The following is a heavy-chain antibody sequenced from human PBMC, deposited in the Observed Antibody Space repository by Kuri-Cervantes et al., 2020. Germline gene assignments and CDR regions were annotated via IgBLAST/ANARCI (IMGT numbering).Heavy chain of an antibody. CDR2: IIPIFGTA. CDR1: GYTFTSYG. CDR3: ARDFSGGYYYYMDV. V-gene: IGHV1-69*05. J-gene: IGHJ6*03. D-gene: IGHD6-25*01. Sequence: SVKVSCKASGYTFTSYGISWVRQAPGQGLEWMGGIIPIFGTANYAQKFQGRVTITTDESTSTAYMELSSLRSEDTAVYYCARDFSGGYYYYMDVWGKGTTVTVSS.